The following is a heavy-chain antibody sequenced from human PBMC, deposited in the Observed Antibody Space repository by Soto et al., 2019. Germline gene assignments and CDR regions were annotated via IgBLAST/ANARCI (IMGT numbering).Heavy chain of an antibody. J-gene: IGHJ4*02. CDR1: GYTFSNFW. Sequence: GESLKISCQCSGYTFSNFWIGWVRQLPGKCLEWMGIIYPGDHETRYSPSFHGKVTISVDKSINTAYLQWNSLEASDTAFYFCARSPRSSPYFDYWGQGALVTVS. CDR3: ARSPRSSPYFDY. CDR2: IYPGDHET. V-gene: IGHV5-51*01. D-gene: IGHD6-13*01.